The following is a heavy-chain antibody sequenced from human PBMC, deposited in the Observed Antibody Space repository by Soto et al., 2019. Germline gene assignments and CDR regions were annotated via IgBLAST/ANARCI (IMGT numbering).Heavy chain of an antibody. Sequence: SETLSLTCAAYGGSFSCYYWSWIRQPPGKGLEWIGEINHSGSTNYNPSLKSRVTISVDTSKNQFSLKLSSVTAADTAVYYCARDENVVVAATHFYYYGMDVWGQGTTVTVSS. J-gene: IGHJ6*02. CDR2: INHSGST. V-gene: IGHV4-34*01. CDR3: ARDENVVVAATHFYYYGMDV. CDR1: GGSFSCYY. D-gene: IGHD2-15*01.